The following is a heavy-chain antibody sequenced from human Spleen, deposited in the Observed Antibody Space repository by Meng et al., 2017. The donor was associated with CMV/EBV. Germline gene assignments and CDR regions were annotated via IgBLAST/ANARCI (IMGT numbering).Heavy chain of an antibody. CDR2: ISGSGGST. Sequence: GESLKISCAASGFTFSSHAMNWVRQAPGKGLEWVSAISGSGGSTYYADSVKGRFTISRDNAKNSLYLQMNSLRVEDTAVYYCAGFGVAITNGLDVWGQGTTVTVSS. V-gene: IGHV3-23*01. CDR1: GFTFSSHA. CDR3: AGFGVAITNGLDV. D-gene: IGHD3-3*01. J-gene: IGHJ6*02.